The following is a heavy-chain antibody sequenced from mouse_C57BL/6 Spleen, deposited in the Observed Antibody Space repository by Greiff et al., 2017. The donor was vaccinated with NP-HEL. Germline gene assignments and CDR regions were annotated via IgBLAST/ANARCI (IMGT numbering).Heavy chain of an antibody. V-gene: IGHV7-1*01. D-gene: IGHD1-1*01. J-gene: IGHJ1*03. CDR3: ARDAPYYYGTFDV. CDR2: SRNKANDYTT. Sequence: EVKVVDSGGGLVQSGRSLRLSCATSGFTFSDFYMEWVRQAPGKGLEWIAASRNKANDYTTEYSASVKGRFIVSRDTSQSILYLQMNALRAEDTAMYYCARDAPYYYGTFDVWGTGTTVTVSS. CDR1: GFTFSDFY.